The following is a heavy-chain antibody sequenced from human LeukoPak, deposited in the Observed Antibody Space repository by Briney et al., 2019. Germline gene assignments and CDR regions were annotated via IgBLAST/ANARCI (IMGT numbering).Heavy chain of an antibody. V-gene: IGHV3-20*04. CDR3: ARDVCSSTSCYGYYMDV. D-gene: IGHD2-2*01. Sequence: PGGSLRLSCAASGFTFDDYGMSWVRQAPGKGLEWDSGINWNGGSTGYADSVKGRFTISRDNAKNSLYLQMNSLRAEDTALYYCARDVCSSTSCYGYYMDVWGKGTTVTVSS. J-gene: IGHJ6*03. CDR1: GFTFDDYG. CDR2: INWNGGST.